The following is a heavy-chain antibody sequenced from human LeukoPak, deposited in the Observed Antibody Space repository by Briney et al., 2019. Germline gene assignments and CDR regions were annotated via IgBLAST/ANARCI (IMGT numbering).Heavy chain of an antibody. V-gene: IGHV3-72*01. CDR1: GFTFSDHY. CDR2: SRSKTNRYTT. D-gene: IGHD6-13*01. J-gene: IGHJ3*02. CDR3: AREGIAAAEGAFDI. Sequence: PGGSLRLSCAASGFTFSDHYLDWVRQAPGKGLEWVGRSRSKTNRYTTQYAASVKGRFTISRDDSKNSLYLQMNSLRAEDTAVYYCAREGIAAAEGAFDIWGQGTMVTVSS.